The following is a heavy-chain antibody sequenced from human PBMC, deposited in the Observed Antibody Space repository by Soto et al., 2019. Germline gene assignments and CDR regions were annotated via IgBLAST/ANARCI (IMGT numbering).Heavy chain of an antibody. Sequence: SETLSLTCAVYGGSFSGYYWSWIRQPPGKGLEWIGEINHSGSTNYNPSLKSRVTISVDTSKNQFSLKLSSVTAADTAVYYCARGKSGSGRKGPFDPWGQGTLVTVSS. CDR2: INHSGST. CDR3: ARGKSGSGRKGPFDP. CDR1: GGSFSGYY. V-gene: IGHV4-34*01. D-gene: IGHD3-10*01. J-gene: IGHJ5*02.